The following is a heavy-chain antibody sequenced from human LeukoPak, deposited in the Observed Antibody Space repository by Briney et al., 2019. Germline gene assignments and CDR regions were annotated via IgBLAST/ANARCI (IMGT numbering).Heavy chain of an antibody. CDR3: AGSNSSEDY. J-gene: IGHJ4*02. V-gene: IGHV4-59*01. Sequence: PSEALSLTCTVSGGSISSYYWSWIRQPPGKGLEWIGYIYYSGSTNYNPSLKSRVTISVDTSKNQFSLKLTSVTAADTAVYYCAGSNSSEDYWGQGTLVTVSS. D-gene: IGHD6-6*01. CDR1: GGSISSYY. CDR2: IYYSGST.